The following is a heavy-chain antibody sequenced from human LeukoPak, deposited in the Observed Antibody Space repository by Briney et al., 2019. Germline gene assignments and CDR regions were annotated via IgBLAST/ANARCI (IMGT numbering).Heavy chain of an antibody. J-gene: IGHJ3*02. CDR3: ATLLGDYYDSSGSSDAFDI. CDR2: IYYSGST. Sequence: SETLSLTCTVSGGSISSYYWSWIRQPPGKGLEWIGYIYYSGSTNYNPSLKSRVTISVDTSKNQFSLKLSSVTAADTAVYYCATLLGDYYDSSGSSDAFDIWGQGTMVTVSS. CDR1: GGSISSYY. D-gene: IGHD3-22*01. V-gene: IGHV4-59*01.